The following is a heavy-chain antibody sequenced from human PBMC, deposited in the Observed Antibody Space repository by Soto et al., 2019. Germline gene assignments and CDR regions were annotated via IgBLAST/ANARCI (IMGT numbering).Heavy chain of an antibody. CDR2: IYPGGSDT. Sequence: PGESLKISCRTSGTNYWIAWVRQRPGKGLEWLGIIYPGGSDTRYSPSFQGQVTISADKSINTTYLRWSTLKASDSGIYFCARGYYSFWSGPLDYWGQGTLVTVSS. V-gene: IGHV5-51*01. CDR3: ARGYYSFWSGPLDY. J-gene: IGHJ4*02. D-gene: IGHD3-3*01. CDR1: GTNYW.